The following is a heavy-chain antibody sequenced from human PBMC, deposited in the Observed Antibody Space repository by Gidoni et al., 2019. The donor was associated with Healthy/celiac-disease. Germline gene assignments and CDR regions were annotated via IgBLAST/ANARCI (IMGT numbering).Heavy chain of an antibody. CDR3: AREGDILTGYFRYYFDY. Sequence: QVQLVESGGGVVQPGRSLRLSCAASGFTFSSYGLHWVRQAPGKGLEWVAVIWYDGSNKYYADSVKGRFTISRDNSKNTLYLQMNSLRAEDTAVYYCAREGDILTGYFRYYFDYWGQGTLVTVSS. V-gene: IGHV3-33*01. J-gene: IGHJ4*02. CDR1: GFTFSSYG. CDR2: IWYDGSNK. D-gene: IGHD3-9*01.